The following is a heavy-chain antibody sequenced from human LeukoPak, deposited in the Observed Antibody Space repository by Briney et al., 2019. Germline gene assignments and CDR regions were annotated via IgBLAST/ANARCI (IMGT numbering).Heavy chain of an antibody. J-gene: IGHJ4*02. CDR1: GYTFTSSA. D-gene: IGHD6-25*01. CDR2: INTNSGNP. CDR3: AREWPTSMMRNYNRLPDIEY. Sequence: GAPVKVSCKASGYTFTSSAMNWVRQAPGQGLEWRGWINTNSGNPTYAQGFTGRFVFSLDTSVSTAYLQISSLKAEDTAAYYCAREWPTSMMRNYNRLPDIEYWGQGNLVTVSS. V-gene: IGHV7-4-1*02.